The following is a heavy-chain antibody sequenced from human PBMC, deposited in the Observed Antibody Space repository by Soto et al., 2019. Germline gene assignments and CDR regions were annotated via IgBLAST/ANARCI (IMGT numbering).Heavy chain of an antibody. D-gene: IGHD3-3*01. Sequence: ASVKVSCKASGYTFTSYAMHWVRQAPGQRLEWMGWINAGNGNTKYSQKFQGRVTITRDTSASTAYMEVSSLSSEDMAVYYCAVGPASGEFDYWGQGTLVTVSS. CDR3: AVGPASGEFDY. V-gene: IGHV1-3*01. CDR1: GYTFTSYA. CDR2: INAGNGNT. J-gene: IGHJ4*02.